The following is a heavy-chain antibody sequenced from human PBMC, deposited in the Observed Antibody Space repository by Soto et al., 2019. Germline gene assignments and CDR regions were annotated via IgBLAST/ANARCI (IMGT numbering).Heavy chain of an antibody. CDR1: GYTFTGYY. CDR3: ARGIIAAVGTKGGNY. CDR2: INPNSGGT. J-gene: IGHJ4*02. V-gene: IGHV1-2*02. Sequence: ASVKVSCKASGYTFTGYYMHWVRQAPGQGLEWMGWINPNSGGTNYAQKFQGRVTMTRDTSISTAYMELSRLRSDDTAVYYCARGIIAAVGTKGGNYWGQGTLVTVSS. D-gene: IGHD6-13*01.